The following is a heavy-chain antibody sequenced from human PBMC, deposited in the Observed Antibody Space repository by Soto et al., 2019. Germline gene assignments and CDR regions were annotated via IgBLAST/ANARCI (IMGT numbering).Heavy chain of an antibody. J-gene: IGHJ5*02. CDR1: GGSISSYY. CDR3: ARGSITGTTYHGFDP. V-gene: IGHV4-59*01. CDR2: IYYSGST. D-gene: IGHD1-20*01. Sequence: LSLTCTVSGGSISSYYWSWIRQPPGKGLEWIGYIYYSGSTNYNPSLKSRVTISVDTSKNQFSLKLSSVTAADTAVYYCARGSITGTTYHGFDPWGQGTLVTVSS.